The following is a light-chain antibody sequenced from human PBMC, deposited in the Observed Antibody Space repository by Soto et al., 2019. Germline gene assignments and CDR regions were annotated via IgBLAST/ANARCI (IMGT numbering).Light chain of an antibody. Sequence: EVVMRQSPATLSVSPGEGATLSCRASQSVSSSYLAWYQQKPGQAPRLLIYGASSRATGIPDRFSGSGSGTELTLTISSLQSDDFAVYYCQQRSNWPITFGQGTRLEI. J-gene: IGKJ5*01. CDR2: GAS. V-gene: IGKV3D-20*02. CDR3: QQRSNWPIT. CDR1: QSVSSSY.